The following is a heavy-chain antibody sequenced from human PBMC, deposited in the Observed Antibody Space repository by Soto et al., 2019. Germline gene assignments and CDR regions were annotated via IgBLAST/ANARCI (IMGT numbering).Heavy chain of an antibody. CDR3: AKNQERELPRVIDF. D-gene: IGHD1-7*01. J-gene: IGHJ4*02. Sequence: EVRLLESGGGLVKPGGSLRLSCATSGLTFSNYAMSWVRRAPGGGLEWVSSMSGSSSTTYYADSVRGRFTISRDRSKNTLYLQMSSLRAEDTALYYCAKNQERELPRVIDFWGQGTLVTVSS. CDR1: GLTFSNYA. V-gene: IGHV3-23*01. CDR2: MSGSSSTT.